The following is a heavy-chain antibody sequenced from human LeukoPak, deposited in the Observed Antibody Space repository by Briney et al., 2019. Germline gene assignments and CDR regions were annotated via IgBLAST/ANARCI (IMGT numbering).Heavy chain of an antibody. J-gene: IGHJ3*02. CDR3: ARTAMVPLDAFDI. CDR2: ISSSGSTI. D-gene: IGHD5-18*01. Sequence: GGSLRLPCAASGFTFSSYEMNWVRQAPGKGLEWVSYISSSGSTIYYADSVKGRFTISRDNAKNSLYLQMNSLRAEDTAVYYCARTAMVPLDAFDIWGQGTMVTVSS. CDR1: GFTFSSYE. V-gene: IGHV3-48*03.